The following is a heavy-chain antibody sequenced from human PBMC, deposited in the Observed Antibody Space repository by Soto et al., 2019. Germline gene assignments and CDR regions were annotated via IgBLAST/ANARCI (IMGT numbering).Heavy chain of an antibody. V-gene: IGHV3-30*18. CDR1: GFTFSNYG. D-gene: IGHD3-3*01. J-gene: IGHJ4*02. Sequence: PGGSLRLSCAASGFTFSNYGMHWVRQAPGKGLEWVAVISDDGRNKYYVDSVKGRFTISRDNSKNTLYLQMNSLRGDDTAVFYCAKDLNAFWSGLDYWGQGTLVTVSS. CDR2: ISDDGRNK. CDR3: AKDLNAFWSGLDY.